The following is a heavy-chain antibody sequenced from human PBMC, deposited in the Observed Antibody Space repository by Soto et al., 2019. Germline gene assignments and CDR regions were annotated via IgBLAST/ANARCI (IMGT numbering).Heavy chain of an antibody. J-gene: IGHJ6*02. CDR1: GGTFSGYA. CDR3: ASPIVVVPAATNYYYYGMDV. Sequence: SVKVSCKASGGTFSGYAISWVRHAPGQGXEWMGGIIPIFGTANYAQKFQGRVTITADESTSTAYMELSSLRSEDTAVYYCASPIVVVPAATNYYYYGMDVWGQGTTVTVSS. D-gene: IGHD2-2*01. V-gene: IGHV1-69*13. CDR2: IIPIFGTA.